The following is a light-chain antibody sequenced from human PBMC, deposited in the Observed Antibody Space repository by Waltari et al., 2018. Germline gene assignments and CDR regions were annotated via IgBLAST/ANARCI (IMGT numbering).Light chain of an antibody. Sequence: EIVMTQSPDTLSVSPGERATFSCRASQSISSNLAWYQQKPGHGPRLLIYEASTRATSTPARFSGSGSGTDFTLTISSLQSEDSAVYYCQQYNHWPPITFGQGTRLEIK. CDR1: QSISSN. V-gene: IGKV3-15*01. CDR2: EAS. CDR3: QQYNHWPPIT. J-gene: IGKJ5*01.